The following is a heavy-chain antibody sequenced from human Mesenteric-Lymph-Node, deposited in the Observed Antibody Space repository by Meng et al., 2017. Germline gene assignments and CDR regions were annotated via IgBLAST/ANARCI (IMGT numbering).Heavy chain of an antibody. J-gene: IGHJ4*02. CDR3: ARQDRGTRSSPDF. CDR2: IGEDGSAK. V-gene: IGHV3-7*01. Sequence: GESLKISCAASGFTFSDYYMTWLRQGPGKGLEWVANIGEDGSAKSYVDSVKGRFTISRDNAKNSMYLQMNSLGAEDTAVYYCARQDRGTRSSPDFWGRGTLVTVSS. D-gene: IGHD2-2*01. CDR1: GFTFSDYY.